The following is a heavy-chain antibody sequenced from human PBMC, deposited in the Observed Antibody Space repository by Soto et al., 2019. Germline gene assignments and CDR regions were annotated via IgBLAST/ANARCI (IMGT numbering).Heavy chain of an antibody. CDR3: ARVSRDYIWGSYRPTYFDY. Sequence: SLRLSCAASGFTFSSYSMNWVRQAPGKGLEWVSYISSSSSTIYYADSVKGRFTISRDNAKNSLYLQMNSLRAEDTAVYYCARVSRDYIWGSYRPTYFDYWGQGTLVTVSS. V-gene: IGHV3-48*01. CDR1: GFTFSSYS. CDR2: ISSSSSTI. D-gene: IGHD3-16*02. J-gene: IGHJ4*02.